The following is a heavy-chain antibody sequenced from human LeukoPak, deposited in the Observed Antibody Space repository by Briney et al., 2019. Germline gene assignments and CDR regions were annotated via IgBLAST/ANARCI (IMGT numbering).Heavy chain of an antibody. D-gene: IGHD6-13*01. Sequence: ASVKVSCKASGYTFTGYYMHWVRQAPGQGLEWMGWINPNSGGTNYAQKFQGRVTMTRDTSISTAYMELSRLRSDDTAVYYCARTSTIAAAGTLLDYWGQGTLVTVSS. J-gene: IGHJ4*02. CDR3: ARTSTIAAAGTLLDY. V-gene: IGHV1-2*02. CDR1: GYTFTGYY. CDR2: INPNSGGT.